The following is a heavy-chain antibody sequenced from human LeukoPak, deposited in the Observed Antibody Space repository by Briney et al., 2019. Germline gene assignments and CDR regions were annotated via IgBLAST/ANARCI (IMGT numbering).Heavy chain of an antibody. J-gene: IGHJ4*02. D-gene: IGHD1-14*01. CDR1: GFTVSADY. V-gene: IGHV3-53*01. Sequence: GGSLRLSCAASGFTVSADYMGWVRQAPGKGLEWVSVICSGDTTNYADYVKGRFTISRDNSKNTLYLQMNSLRVEDTAVYYCTRGPDEAKLSKWGQGTLVTVSS. CDR3: TRGPDEAKLSK. CDR2: ICSGDTT.